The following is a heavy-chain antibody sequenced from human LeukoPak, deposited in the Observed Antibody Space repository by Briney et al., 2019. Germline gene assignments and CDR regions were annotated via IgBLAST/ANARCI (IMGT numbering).Heavy chain of an antibody. J-gene: IGHJ3*02. Sequence: PSETLSLTCAVYGGSFSGYYWSWIRQPPGKGLEWIGEINHSGSTNYNPSLRSRVTISVDTSKNQFSLKLSSVTAADTAVYYCARGQSVLLWFGELLREGDAFDIWGQGTMVTVSS. CDR3: ARGQSVLLWFGELLREGDAFDI. D-gene: IGHD3-10*01. CDR2: INHSGST. V-gene: IGHV4-34*01. CDR1: GGSFSGYY.